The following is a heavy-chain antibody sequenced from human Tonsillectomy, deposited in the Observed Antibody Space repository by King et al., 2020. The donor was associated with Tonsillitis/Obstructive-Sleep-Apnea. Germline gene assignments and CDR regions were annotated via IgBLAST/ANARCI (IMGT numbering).Heavy chain of an antibody. CDR3: ASGRGVKCYHYAMDV. J-gene: IGHJ3*01. V-gene: IGHV1-46*01. D-gene: IGHD3-10*01. Sequence: VQLVESGAEVKKPGASVKVSCRASGYTFTSYYIHWVRQAPGQGLEWMGIIYPSGGSTNHAQKFQGRVTMTRDTSTNTVSMELSSLRSEDTAVYYCASGRGVKCYHYAMDVWGQGTTVTVSS. CDR1: GYTFTSYY. CDR2: IYPSGGST.